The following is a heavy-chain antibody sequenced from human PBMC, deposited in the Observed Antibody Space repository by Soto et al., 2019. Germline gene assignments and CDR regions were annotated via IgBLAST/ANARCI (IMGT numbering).Heavy chain of an antibody. CDR2: ISAYNGNT. V-gene: IGHV1-18*01. CDR3: AREGCSGGSCYGFDY. CDR1: GYTFTSYG. D-gene: IGHD2-15*01. J-gene: IGHJ4*02. Sequence: ASVKVSCKASGYTFTSYGISWVRQAPGQGLEWMGWISAYNGNTNYAQKLQGRVTMTTDTSTSTAYMELRSLRSDDTAVYYCAREGCSGGSCYGFDYWGQGTLVTVSS.